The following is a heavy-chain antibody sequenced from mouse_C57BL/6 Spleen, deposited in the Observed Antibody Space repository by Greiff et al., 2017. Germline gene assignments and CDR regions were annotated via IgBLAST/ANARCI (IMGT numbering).Heavy chain of an antibody. D-gene: IGHD2-5*01. CDR3: ARRSYYSNYEDAMDY. V-gene: IGHV1-80*01. CDR2: IYPGDGDT. J-gene: IGHJ4*01. CDR1: GYAFSSYW. Sequence: QVQLQQSGAELVKPGASVKISCKASGYAFSSYWMNWVKQRPGKGLEWIVQIYPGDGDTNYNGKFKGKATLTADKSSSTAYMQLSSLTSEDSAVYFCARRSYYSNYEDAMDYWGQGTSVTVSS.